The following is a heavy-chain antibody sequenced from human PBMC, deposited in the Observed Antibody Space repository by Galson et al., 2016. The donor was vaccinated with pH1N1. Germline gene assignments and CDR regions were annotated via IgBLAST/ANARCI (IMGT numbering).Heavy chain of an antibody. J-gene: IGHJ6*03. D-gene: IGHD3-10*01. CDR1: GFTFSSFA. V-gene: IGHV3-23*01. CDR2: ISGSSDIT. CDR3: AKGGDYFVSGPFSYLDV. Sequence: SLRLSCAASGFTFSSFAMTWVRQAPGKGLDWVSTISGSSDITNFGDSVKGRFTISRDNSKNTLYLEMNSLRAEDSAVYFCAKGGDYFVSGPFSYLDVWGKGTPVTVSS.